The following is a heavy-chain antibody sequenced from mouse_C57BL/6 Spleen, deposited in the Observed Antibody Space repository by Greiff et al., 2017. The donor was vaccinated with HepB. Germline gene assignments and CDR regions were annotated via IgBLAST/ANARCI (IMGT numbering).Heavy chain of an antibody. CDR2: ISGGGGNT. J-gene: IGHJ1*03. D-gene: IGHD1-1*01. Sequence: EVNVVESGGGLVKPGGSLKLSCAASGFTFSSYTMSWVRQTPEERLEWVATISGGGGNTYYPDSVKGRFTISRDNAKNTLYLQMSSLRSEDTALYYCATNYYGSSCYWYFDVWGTGTTVTVSS. CDR1: GFTFSSYT. CDR3: ATNYYGSSCYWYFDV. V-gene: IGHV5-9*01.